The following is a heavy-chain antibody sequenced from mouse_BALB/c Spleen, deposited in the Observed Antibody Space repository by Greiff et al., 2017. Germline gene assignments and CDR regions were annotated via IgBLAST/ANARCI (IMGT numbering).Heavy chain of an antibody. V-gene: IGHV1-14*01. CDR3: APTYLAY. Sequence: EVKLQESGPELVKPGASVKMSCKASGYTFTSYVMHWVKQKPGQGLEWIGYINPYNDGTKYNEKFKGKATLTSDKSSSTAYMELSSLTSEDSAVYYCAPTYLAYWGQGTLVTVSA. CDR1: GYTFTSYV. D-gene: IGHD5-5*01. CDR2: INPYNDGT. J-gene: IGHJ3*01.